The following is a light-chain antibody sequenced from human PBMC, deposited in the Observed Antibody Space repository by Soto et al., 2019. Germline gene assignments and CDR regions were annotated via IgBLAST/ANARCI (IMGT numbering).Light chain of an antibody. J-gene: IGLJ1*01. Sequence: QSVRCQPSSVSGSPGQSITISCTGTSSDVGGYDYVSWYQLHPGKAPKLMVFEVSNRPSGVSYRFSGSKSGNTASLTISGLQAEDEADYFCSSYSISTAYLFGTGTKVTV. CDR3: SSYSISTAYL. V-gene: IGLV2-14*01. CDR1: SSDVGGYDY. CDR2: EVS.